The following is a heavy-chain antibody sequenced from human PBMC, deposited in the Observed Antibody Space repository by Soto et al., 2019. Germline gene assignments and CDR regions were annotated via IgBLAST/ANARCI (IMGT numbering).Heavy chain of an antibody. D-gene: IGHD6-13*01. J-gene: IGHJ6*02. CDR3: AKTSSSWTEPGFHGMDV. CDR1: GFTFSSYA. CDR2: ISGSGTST. V-gene: IGHV3-23*01. Sequence: QAGGSLRLSCAASGFTFSSYAMTWVRQAPGKGLEWVSGISGSGTSTYHADSVKGRFTISRDNSKNTLYLQMNSLRAEDTAVYYCAKTSSSWTEPGFHGMDVWGQGTAVTVSS.